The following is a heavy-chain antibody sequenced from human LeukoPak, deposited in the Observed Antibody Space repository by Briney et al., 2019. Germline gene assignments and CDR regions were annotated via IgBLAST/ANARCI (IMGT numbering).Heavy chain of an antibody. V-gene: IGHV3-11*04. Sequence: PGGSLRLSCAASGFTFSAYWMTWIRQAPGKGLEWVSYISASGDTIYYGDSVRGRFTISRDNAKNSLYLDMNTLKAEDTAVYYCARDPSWEILSYFDYWGQGTLVTVSS. CDR3: ARDPSWEILSYFDY. CDR1: GFTFSAYW. J-gene: IGHJ4*02. CDR2: ISASGDTI. D-gene: IGHD1-26*01.